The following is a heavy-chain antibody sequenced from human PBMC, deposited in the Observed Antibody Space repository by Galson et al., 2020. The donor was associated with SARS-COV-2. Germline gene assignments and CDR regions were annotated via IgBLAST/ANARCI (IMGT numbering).Heavy chain of an antibody. CDR1: GYTLTELS. J-gene: IGHJ5*01. V-gene: IGHV1-24*01. D-gene: IGHD1-26*01. Sequence: ASVKVSCKVSGYTLTELSMHWVRQAPGKGLEWMGGFDPEDGETIYAQKFQGRVTMTEDTSTDTAYMELSSLRSEDTAVYDCATARIVGVPNWFDTWGQGTLVTVSS. CDR2: FDPEDGET. CDR3: ATARIVGVPNWFDT.